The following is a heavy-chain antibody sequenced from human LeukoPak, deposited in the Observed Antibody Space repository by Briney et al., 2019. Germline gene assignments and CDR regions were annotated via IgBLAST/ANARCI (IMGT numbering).Heavy chain of an antibody. CDR1: GFPFRDYY. Sequence: GGSLRLSCAASGFPFRDYYMTWIRQAPGKGLEWISYISRSGDTLYYADSVKGRFTISRDNAKNSLYLQMNSLRAEDTAVYYCARAGYSYGYDYWGQGTLVTVSS. D-gene: IGHD5-18*01. V-gene: IGHV3-11*01. CDR2: ISRSGDTL. J-gene: IGHJ4*02. CDR3: ARAGYSYGYDY.